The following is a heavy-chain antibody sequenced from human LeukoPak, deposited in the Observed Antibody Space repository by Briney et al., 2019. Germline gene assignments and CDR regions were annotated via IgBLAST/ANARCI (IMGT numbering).Heavy chain of an antibody. CDR3: ARDFRGRYCSGGSCYSEADH. Sequence: SETLSLTCTVSGVSISGGSYYWSWIRQPAGKGLEWIGRIYTSGTTNYNPSLKSRVTMSVDASKNQFSLKLSSVTAADTAVYYCARDFRGRYCSGGSCYSEADHWGQGTLVTVSS. CDR2: IYTSGTT. D-gene: IGHD2-15*01. CDR1: GVSISGGSYY. J-gene: IGHJ4*02. V-gene: IGHV4-61*02.